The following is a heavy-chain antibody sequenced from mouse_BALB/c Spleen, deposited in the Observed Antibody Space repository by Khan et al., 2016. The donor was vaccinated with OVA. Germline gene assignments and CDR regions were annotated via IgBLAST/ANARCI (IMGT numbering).Heavy chain of an antibody. V-gene: IGHV1-55*01. CDR3: ARRNYYGTVLFDY. CDR1: GYNFTSYW. D-gene: IGHD1-1*01. J-gene: IGHJ2*01. CDR2: IYPGSGST. Sequence: QVQLQQPGAELVKPGTSVKLSCKASGYNFTSYWINWVTLRPGQGLEWIGDIYPGSGSTKYNEKFKSKATLTVDTSSSTAYIQLISLASEDSALYYCARRNYYGTVLFDYWGQGTTLTVSS.